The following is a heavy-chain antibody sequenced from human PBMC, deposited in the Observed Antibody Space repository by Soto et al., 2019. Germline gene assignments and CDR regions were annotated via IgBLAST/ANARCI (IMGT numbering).Heavy chain of an antibody. D-gene: IGHD4-17*01. CDR2: IYYSGST. J-gene: IGHJ3*02. V-gene: IGHV4-59*01. CDR1: GGSISSYY. CDR3: ARADYGGNSDAFDI. Sequence: TSETLSLTCTVSGGSISSYYWSWIRQPPGKGLEWIGYIYYSGSTNYNPSLKSRVTISVDTSKNQFSLKLSSVTAADTAVYYCARADYGGNSDAFDIWGQGTMVTVSS.